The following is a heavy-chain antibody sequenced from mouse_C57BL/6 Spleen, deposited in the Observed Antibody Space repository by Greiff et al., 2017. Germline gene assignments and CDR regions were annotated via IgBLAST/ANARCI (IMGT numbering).Heavy chain of an antibody. V-gene: IGHV5-6*02. CDR2: ISSGGSYT. J-gene: IGHJ2*01. Sequence: EVKLVESGGDLVKPGGSLKLSCAASGFTFSSYGMSWVRQTPDKRLEWVGTISSGGSYTYYPDSVKGRFTITRDNAKNTLYLQMSSLKSEDTAMYYCARHGDYGSRNIDYWGQGTTLTVSS. CDR1: GFTFSSYG. CDR3: ARHGDYGSRNIDY. D-gene: IGHD1-1*01.